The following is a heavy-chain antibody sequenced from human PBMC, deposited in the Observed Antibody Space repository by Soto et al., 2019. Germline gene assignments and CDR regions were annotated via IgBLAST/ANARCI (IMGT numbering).Heavy chain of an antibody. D-gene: IGHD6-19*01. V-gene: IGHV3-43*01. CDR1: GFTFDDYT. J-gene: IGHJ4*02. CDR2: ISWDGGST. CDR3: AISKEQWLVPHY. Sequence: EVQLVESGGVVVQPGGSLRLSCAASGFTFDDYTMHWVRQAPGKGLEWVSLISWDGGSTYYADSVKGRFTISRDNSKNSLYLQMNSLRTEDTALYYCAISKEQWLVPHYWGQGTLVTVSS.